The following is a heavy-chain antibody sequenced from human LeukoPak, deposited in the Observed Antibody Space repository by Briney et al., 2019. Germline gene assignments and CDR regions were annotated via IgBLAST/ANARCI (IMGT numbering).Heavy chain of an antibody. V-gene: IGHV3-23*01. D-gene: IGHD3-10*01. CDR3: AKDHYGSGSYYNVFDY. J-gene: IGHJ4*02. CDR2: ISGSGGST. CDR1: GFTFSSYD. Sequence: GGSLRLSCAASGFTFSSYDMSWVRQAPGKGLEWVSTISGSGGSTYYADSVKGRFTISRDNSKNTLYLQMNSLRAEDTAVYYCAKDHYGSGSYYNVFDYWGQGTLVTVSS.